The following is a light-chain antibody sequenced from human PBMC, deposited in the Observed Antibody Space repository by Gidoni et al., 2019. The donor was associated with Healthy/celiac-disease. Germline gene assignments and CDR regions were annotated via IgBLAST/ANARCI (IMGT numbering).Light chain of an antibody. CDR2: AAS. Sequence: TQSPSSLSASVGDRVTITCRASQGISNYLAWYQQKPGKVPKLLIYAASTLQSGVPSRFSGSGSGTDFTLTISSLQPEDVATYYCQKYNSAPLTFXQXTRLEIK. CDR1: QGISNY. V-gene: IGKV1-27*01. J-gene: IGKJ5*01. CDR3: QKYNSAPLT.